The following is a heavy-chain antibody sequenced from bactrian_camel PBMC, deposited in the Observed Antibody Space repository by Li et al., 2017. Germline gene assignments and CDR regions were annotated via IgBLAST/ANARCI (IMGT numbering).Heavy chain of an antibody. J-gene: IGHJ4*01. V-gene: IGHV3S53*01. CDR3: AGKRWADCATLFGPGNLDKLVMDY. Sequence: HVQLVESGGGSVQAGGSLRLSCAVVLYTYSRACMGWFRQIPGQERVGVAVIDRSGYAEYADSVKDRFTISKDAAKNILTLQMNSLEPEDTAVYYCAGKRWADCATLFGPGNLDKLVMDYWGQGTQVTVS. D-gene: IGHD5*01. CDR1: LYTYSRAC. CDR2: IDRSGYA.